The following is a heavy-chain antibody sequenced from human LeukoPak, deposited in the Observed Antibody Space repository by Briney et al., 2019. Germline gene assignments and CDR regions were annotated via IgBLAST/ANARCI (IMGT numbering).Heavy chain of an antibody. Sequence: GASVKVSCKASGYTFTSFYIHWVRQAPGQGLEWMGIINPSGGSTSYAQKFQGRVTMTRDTSTSTVYMELSSLRSEDTAVYYCARGGDYGDYRAHFDYWGQGTLVTVSS. CDR2: INPSGGST. J-gene: IGHJ4*02. D-gene: IGHD4-17*01. CDR3: ARGGDYGDYRAHFDY. CDR1: GYTFTSFY. V-gene: IGHV1-46*01.